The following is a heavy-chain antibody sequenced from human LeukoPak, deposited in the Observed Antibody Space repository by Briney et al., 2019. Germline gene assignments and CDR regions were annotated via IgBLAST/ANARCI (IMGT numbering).Heavy chain of an antibody. CDR2: IYSGGST. D-gene: IGHD4-11*01. CDR1: GFTVRSNY. V-gene: IGHV3-66*01. Sequence: GGSLRLSCAASGFTVRSNYMSWVRQAPGKGLEWVSVIYSGGSTYYADSVKGRFTISRDNSKNTLYLQMNSLRAEDTAVYYCASPYSNYGGYFDYWGQGTLVTVSS. CDR3: ASPYSNYGGYFDY. J-gene: IGHJ4*02.